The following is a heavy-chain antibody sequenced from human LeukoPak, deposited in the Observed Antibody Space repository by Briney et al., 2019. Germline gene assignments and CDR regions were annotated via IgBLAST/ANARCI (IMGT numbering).Heavy chain of an antibody. V-gene: IGHV3-33*01. CDR3: AREHYGSGNDY. CDR1: GFTLSSYG. J-gene: IGHJ4*02. Sequence: GGSLRLSCAASGFTLSSYGMHWVRQAPGKGLEWVAVIWYDGSNKYYADSVKGRFTISRDNSKNTLYLQMNSLRAEDTAVYYCAREHYGSGNDYWGQGTLVTVSS. CDR2: IWYDGSNK. D-gene: IGHD3-10*01.